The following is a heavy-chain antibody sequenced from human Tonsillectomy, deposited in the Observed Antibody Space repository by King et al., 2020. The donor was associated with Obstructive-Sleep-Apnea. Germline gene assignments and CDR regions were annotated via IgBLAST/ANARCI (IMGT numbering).Heavy chain of an antibody. CDR2: MYYSGST. Sequence: QLQESGPGLVKPSETLSLTCTVSGGSIRSYYWSWIRQPPGKGLEWIGYMYYSGSTNYNPSLKSRVTISVDTSKNQFSLKLTSVTAADTAVYYCGGAPYYYYGMDVWGQGTTVTVSS. CDR1: GGSIRSYY. CDR3: GGAPYYYYGMDV. J-gene: IGHJ6*02. D-gene: IGHD3-16*01. V-gene: IGHV4-59*01.